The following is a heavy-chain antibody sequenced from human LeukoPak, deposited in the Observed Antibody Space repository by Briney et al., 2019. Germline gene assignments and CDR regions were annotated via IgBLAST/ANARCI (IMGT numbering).Heavy chain of an antibody. Sequence: LKPSCTASGFAFTDDDIHCGPQAPGQGLKWMGCINLTRGVPTSTHTLQGRVTMTRDTSITTAYMELTRLRSDDTTIYYCARERNYGDYGNAFDVWGQGTKVTVSS. CDR1: GFAFTDDD. V-gene: IGHV1-2*07. J-gene: IGHJ3*01. CDR3: ARERNYGDYGNAFDV. CDR2: INLTRGVP. D-gene: IGHD4-17*01.